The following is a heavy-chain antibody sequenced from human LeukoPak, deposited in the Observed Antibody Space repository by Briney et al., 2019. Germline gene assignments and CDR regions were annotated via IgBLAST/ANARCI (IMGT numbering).Heavy chain of an antibody. CDR3: AKGSRCSSTSCYMFDFDY. CDR1: GVTFSSYG. J-gene: IGHJ4*02. V-gene: IGHV3-30*02. D-gene: IGHD2-2*02. CDR2: IRYDGSNK. Sequence: VGSLRLSCAASGVTFSSYGMHWVRQAPGQGLGWVAFIRYDGSNKYYANSVQGRFTIYRDNSKNTLYLHMNSLRAEDTAVYYCAKGSRCSSTSCYMFDFDYWGQGTLVTVSS.